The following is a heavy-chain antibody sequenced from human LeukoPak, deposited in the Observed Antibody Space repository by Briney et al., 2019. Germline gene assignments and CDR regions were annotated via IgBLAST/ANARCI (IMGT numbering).Heavy chain of an antibody. CDR3: ARYGYTYGNDH. CDR1: GGSISSDSYY. D-gene: IGHD3-10*01. V-gene: IGHV4-39*07. J-gene: IGHJ4*02. Sequence: PSETLSLTCIVSGGSISSDSYYWVWIRQPPGEGLEWIGSIYYSGSTYYNPSLKSRATISVDTSKNQFSLKLSSVTAADTAVYYCARYGYTYGNDHWGQGTLVTVSS. CDR2: IYYSGST.